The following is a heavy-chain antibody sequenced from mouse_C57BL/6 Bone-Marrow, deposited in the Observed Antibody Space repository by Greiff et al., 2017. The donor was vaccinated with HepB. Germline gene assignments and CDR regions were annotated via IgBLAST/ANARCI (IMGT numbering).Heavy chain of an antibody. Sequence: EVQGVESGGGLVKPGGSLKLSCAASGFTFSSYTMSWVRQTPEKRLEWVATISGGGGNTYYPDSVKGRFTISRDNAKNTLYLQMSSLRSEDTALYYCASLLLLRSPFDYWGQGTTLTVSS. V-gene: IGHV5-9*01. J-gene: IGHJ2*01. CDR2: ISGGGGNT. CDR3: ASLLLLRSPFDY. CDR1: GFTFSSYT. D-gene: IGHD1-1*01.